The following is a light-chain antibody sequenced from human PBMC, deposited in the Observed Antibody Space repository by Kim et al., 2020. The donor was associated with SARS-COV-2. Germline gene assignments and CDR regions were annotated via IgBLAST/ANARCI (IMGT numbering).Light chain of an antibody. V-gene: IGLV3-19*01. J-gene: IGLJ1*01. CDR3: NSRDSSGHHV. CDR2: GKN. Sequence: SSELTQDPAVSVALGQTVRITCQGDSLRSYYASWYQQKPGQAPVLVIYGKNNRPSGIPDRFSGSSSGITASLTITGAQAEDEADYYCNSRDSSGHHVFGT. CDR1: SLRSYY.